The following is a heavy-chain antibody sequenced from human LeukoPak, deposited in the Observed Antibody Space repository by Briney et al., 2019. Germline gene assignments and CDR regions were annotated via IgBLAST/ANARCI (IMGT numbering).Heavy chain of an antibody. J-gene: IGHJ4*02. CDR1: GGTFSSYA. D-gene: IGHD4-17*01. CDR3: ARAYPTGYYFDY. V-gene: IGHV1-69*04. Sequence: SVKVSCKAPGGTFSSYAISWVRQAPGQGLEWMGRIIPILGIANYAQKFQGRVTVTADKSTSTAYMELSSLRSEDTAVYYCARAYPTGYYFDYWGQGTLVTVSS. CDR2: IIPILGIA.